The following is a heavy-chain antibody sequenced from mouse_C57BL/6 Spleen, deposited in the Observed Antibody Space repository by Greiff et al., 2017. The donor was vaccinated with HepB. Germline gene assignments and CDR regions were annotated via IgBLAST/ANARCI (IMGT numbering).Heavy chain of an antibody. CDR3: ARTLWSPFDY. D-gene: IGHD1-1*02. Sequence: QVQLQQSGAELVKPGASVKLSCKASGYTFTSYWMQWVKQRPGQGLEWIGEIDPSDSYTNYNQKFKGKATLTVDTSSSTAYMQLSSLTSEDSAVYYCARTLWSPFDYWGQGTTLTVSS. V-gene: IGHV1-50*01. CDR1: GYTFTSYW. CDR2: IDPSDSYT. J-gene: IGHJ2*01.